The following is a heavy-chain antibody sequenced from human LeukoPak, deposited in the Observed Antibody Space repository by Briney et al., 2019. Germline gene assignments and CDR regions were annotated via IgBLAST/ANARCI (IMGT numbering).Heavy chain of an antibody. V-gene: IGHV3-9*01. CDR2: ISWNSGSI. CDR3: AKDYGSSWTGGFDY. CDR1: GFTFDDYA. J-gene: IGHJ4*02. D-gene: IGHD6-13*01. Sequence: PGRSLRLSCAASGFTFDDYAMHWVRQVPGKGLEWVSGISWNSGSIGYADSVKGRFTISRDNAKNSLYLQMNNLRAEDTALYYCAKDYGSSWTGGFDYWGQGTLVTVSS.